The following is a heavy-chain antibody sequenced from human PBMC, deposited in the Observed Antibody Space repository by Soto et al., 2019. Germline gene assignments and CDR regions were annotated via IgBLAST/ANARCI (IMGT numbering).Heavy chain of an antibody. CDR3: AREYSRSPSYYYGMDV. CDR1: GGPCSSCG. Sequence: ASVKVSCKASGGPCSSCGISWVRLAPGQGPEWMWGIIPTFGRANYAQKFQGRVTITADESKNTAYMELSSLRSEDTAVYYCAREYSRSPSYYYGMDVWGQGTTVTVSS. V-gene: IGHV1-69*13. CDR2: IIPTFGRA. D-gene: IGHD6-6*01. J-gene: IGHJ6*02.